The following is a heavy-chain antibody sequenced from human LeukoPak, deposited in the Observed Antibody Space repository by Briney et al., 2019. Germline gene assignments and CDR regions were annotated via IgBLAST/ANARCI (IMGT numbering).Heavy chain of an antibody. CDR3: ATSGGFNSPRHY. V-gene: IGHV4-59*13. J-gene: IGHJ4*02. CDR1: VDSISSDF. D-gene: IGHD3-16*01. Sequence: EPSETLSLTCSVSVDSISSDFWAWIRQPPGKGLEWIGYVCYNGSTNYNPSLRNRVAISIDTSKNQFSLKLSSATAADTAVYYCATSGGFNSPRHYWGRGTLVIVSS. CDR2: VCYNGST.